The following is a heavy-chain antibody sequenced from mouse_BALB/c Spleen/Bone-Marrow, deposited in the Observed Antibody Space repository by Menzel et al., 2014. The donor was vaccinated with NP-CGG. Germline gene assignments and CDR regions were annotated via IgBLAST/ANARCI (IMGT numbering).Heavy chain of an antibody. CDR1: GYTFTSYW. J-gene: IGHJ2*01. D-gene: IGHD2-3*01. CDR2: IYPGTGST. Sequence: LQQSGSELVRPGASVKLSCKASGYTFTSYWMHWVKQRPGQGLEWIGNIYPGTGSTNYDEKFKSKATLTVDTSSRTAYTQLYSLTSEDSAVYYCARWLLLDYWGQGTTLTVSS. CDR3: ARWLLLDY. V-gene: IGHV1S22*01.